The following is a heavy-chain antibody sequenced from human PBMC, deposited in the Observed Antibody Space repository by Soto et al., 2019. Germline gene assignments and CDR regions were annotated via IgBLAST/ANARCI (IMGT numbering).Heavy chain of an antibody. D-gene: IGHD4-17*01. V-gene: IGHV4-34*01. CDR2: INHSGST. CDR1: GGSFSGYY. J-gene: IGHJ4*02. CDR3: ARGVGRTGDYGDYGLDY. Sequence: PSETLSLTCAVYGGSFSGYYWSWIRKPPGKGLEWIGEINHSGSTNYNPSLKSRVTISVDTSKNQFSLKLGSVTAADTAVYYCARGVGRTGDYGDYGLDYWGQGTLVTVPQ.